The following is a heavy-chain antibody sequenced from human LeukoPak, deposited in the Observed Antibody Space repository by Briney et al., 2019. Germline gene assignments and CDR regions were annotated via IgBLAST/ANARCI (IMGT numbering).Heavy chain of an antibody. J-gene: IGHJ4*02. CDR3: AKIRGAFWSGYYPLDY. CDR1: GFTFSSYS. D-gene: IGHD3-3*01. Sequence: GGSLRLSCAASGFTFSSYSMNWVRQAPGKGLEWVAFIRYDGTNKYYAESVKGRFTISRDNSKDTLYLQMNSLRAEDTAVYYCAKIRGAFWSGYYPLDYWGQGTLVTVSS. V-gene: IGHV3-30*02. CDR2: IRYDGTNK.